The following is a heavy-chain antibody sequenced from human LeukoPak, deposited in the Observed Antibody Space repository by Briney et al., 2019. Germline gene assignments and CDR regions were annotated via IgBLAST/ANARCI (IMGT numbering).Heavy chain of an antibody. CDR2: INTNTGNP. V-gene: IGHV7-4-1*02. CDR3: ARGDVRWGDDYAAFDI. CDR1: GYTFTSYA. J-gene: IGHJ3*02. D-gene: IGHD4-17*01. Sequence: ASVKVSCKASGYTFTSYAMNWVRQAPGQGLEWMGWINTNTGNPTYAQGFTGRFVFSLDTSVSTAYLQISSLKAEDTAVYFCARGDVRWGDDYAAFDIWGLGTLVTVSS.